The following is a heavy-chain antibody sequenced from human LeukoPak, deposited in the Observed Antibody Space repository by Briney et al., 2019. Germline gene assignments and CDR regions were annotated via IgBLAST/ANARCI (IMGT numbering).Heavy chain of an antibody. J-gene: IGHJ4*02. CDR3: ARRRYSSSWGVDY. D-gene: IGHD6-13*01. Sequence: SETLSLTCTVSGGSISSSSYYWGWIRQPPGKGLEWIGSIYYSGSTYYNPSLKSRVTISVDTSKSQFSLKLSSVTAADTAVYYCARRRYSSSWGVDYWGQGTLVTVSS. CDR1: GGSISSSSYY. V-gene: IGHV4-39*01. CDR2: IYYSGST.